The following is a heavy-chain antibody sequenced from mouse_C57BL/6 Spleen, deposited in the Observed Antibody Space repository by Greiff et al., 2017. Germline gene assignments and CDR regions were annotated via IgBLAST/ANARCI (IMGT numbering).Heavy chain of an antibody. Sequence: QVQLQQSGPELVKPGASVKISCKASGYAFSSSWMNWVKQRHGKGLEWIGRIYPGDGDTNYNGKFKGKATLTADKSSSTAYMQLSSLTSDDSAVYVCARGYGSSSWFAYWGQGTLVTVSA. J-gene: IGHJ3*01. D-gene: IGHD1-1*01. V-gene: IGHV1-82*01. CDR1: GYAFSSSW. CDR3: ARGYGSSSWFAY. CDR2: IYPGDGDT.